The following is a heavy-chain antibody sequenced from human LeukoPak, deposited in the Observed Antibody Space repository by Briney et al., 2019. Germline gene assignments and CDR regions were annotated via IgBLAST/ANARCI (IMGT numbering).Heavy chain of an antibody. D-gene: IGHD3-10*01. CDR3: ARVAVVRGVTADY. CDR2: INPNSGGT. J-gene: IGHJ4*02. V-gene: IGHV1-2*02. CDR1: GYTFTGYY. Sequence: ASVKVSCKASGYTFTGYYMHWVRQDPGQGLEWMGWINPNSGGTNYAQKFQGRVTMTRDTSISTAYMELSRLRSDDTAVYYWARVAVVRGVTADYWGQGTLVTVS.